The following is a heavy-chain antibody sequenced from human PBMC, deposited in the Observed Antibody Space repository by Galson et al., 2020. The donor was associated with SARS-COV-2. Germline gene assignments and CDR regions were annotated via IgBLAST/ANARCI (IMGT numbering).Heavy chain of an antibody. CDR1: GFTFSNYW. J-gene: IGHJ6*02. Sequence: GESLKISCAASGFTFSNYWMHWVRQAPGKGPVWVSRINGDGRSRTYADSVKGRFTISRDSAKNTVSLQMNSLRAEDTAVYYCATQEFYYGSSGYEESDYGMDVWGQGTTVTVSS. CDR2: INGDGRSR. CDR3: ATQEFYYGSSGYEESDYGMDV. D-gene: IGHD3-22*01. V-gene: IGHV3-74*01.